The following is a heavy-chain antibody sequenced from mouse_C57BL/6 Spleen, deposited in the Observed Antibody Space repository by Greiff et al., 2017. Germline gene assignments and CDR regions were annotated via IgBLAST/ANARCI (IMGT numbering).Heavy chain of an antibody. J-gene: IGHJ4*01. D-gene: IGHD2-3*01. Sequence: VQLLQSGAELVRPGASVKLSCTASGYTFTDYYINWVKQRPGQGLEWIARIYPGSGNTYYNENFKGKATLTAEKSSSTAYMQLSSLTSEDSAVYFCARDGYFYAMDYWGQGTSVTVSS. V-gene: IGHV1-76*01. CDR2: IYPGSGNT. CDR1: GYTFTDYY. CDR3: ARDGYFYAMDY.